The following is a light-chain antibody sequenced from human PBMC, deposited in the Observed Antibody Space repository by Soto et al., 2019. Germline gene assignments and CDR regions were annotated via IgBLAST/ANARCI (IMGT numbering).Light chain of an antibody. CDR2: EVS. Sequence: QSALTQPASVSGSAGQSITISCTGTSGDVGGYNYVSWYQQHPGKVPKLIIYEVSKRPSGVSNRFSGSKSGNTASLTISGLQGEDESHYYCSSYTSDTTVLFGGGTKVTVL. CDR1: SGDVGGYNY. V-gene: IGLV2-14*01. J-gene: IGLJ2*01. CDR3: SSYTSDTTVL.